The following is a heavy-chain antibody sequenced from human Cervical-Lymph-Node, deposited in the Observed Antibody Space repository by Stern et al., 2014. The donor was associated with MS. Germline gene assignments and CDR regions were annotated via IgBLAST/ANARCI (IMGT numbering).Heavy chain of an antibody. CDR1: SDSISSYY. CDR2: SHHSGST. J-gene: IGHJ6*02. D-gene: IGHD3-10*01. V-gene: IGHV4-59*01. Sequence: QVQLEESGPGLVKPSETLSLTCTVSSDSISSYYWTWIRQSPRKGLEWIGYSHHSGSTQYNPSLKNRVYISVDTSNNQVSLRLSYVTAADTAVYYCAGGVPRYYQYYGMDVWGQGTTVIVSS. CDR3: AGGVPRYYQYYGMDV.